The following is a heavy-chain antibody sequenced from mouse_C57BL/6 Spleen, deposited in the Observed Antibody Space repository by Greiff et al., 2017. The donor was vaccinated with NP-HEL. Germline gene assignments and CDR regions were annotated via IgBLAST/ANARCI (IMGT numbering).Heavy chain of an antibody. CDR1: GFTFSSYA. D-gene: IGHD2-10*02. V-gene: IGHV5-4*01. Sequence: EVQLVESGGGLVKPGGSLKLSCAASGFTFSSYAMSWVRQTPEKRLEWVATISDGGSYTYYPDNLKGRFTISRDNAKNNLYLQMSHLKSEDTAMYYCARGYGNFAYWGQGTLVTVSA. J-gene: IGHJ3*01. CDR3: ARGYGNFAY. CDR2: ISDGGSYT.